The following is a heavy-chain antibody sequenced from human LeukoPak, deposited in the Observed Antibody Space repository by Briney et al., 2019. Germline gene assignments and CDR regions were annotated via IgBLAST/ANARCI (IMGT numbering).Heavy chain of an antibody. D-gene: IGHD6-13*01. J-gene: IGHJ5*02. CDR3: TRDSQTAGSSWYGTRGWFDP. CDR2: IRSKAYGGTT. Sequence: GGSLRLSCTASGFTFGDYAMSWFRQAPGKGLEWVGFIRSKAYGGTTEYAASVKGRFTISRDDSKSIAYLQMNSLKTEDTAVYYCTRDSQTAGSSWYGTRGWFDPWGQGTLVTVSS. CDR1: GFTFGDYA. V-gene: IGHV3-49*03.